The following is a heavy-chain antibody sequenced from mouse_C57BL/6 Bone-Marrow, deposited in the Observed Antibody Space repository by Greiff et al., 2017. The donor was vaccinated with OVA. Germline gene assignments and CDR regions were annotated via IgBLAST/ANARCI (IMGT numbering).Heavy chain of an antibody. CDR3: TRGYSNYYAMDY. CDR2: IDTETGGT. J-gene: IGHJ4*01. CDR1: GYTFTDYE. D-gene: IGHD2-5*01. V-gene: IGHV1-15*01. Sequence: VQLQQSGAELVRPGASVTLFCKASGYTFTDYEMHWVKQTPVHGLEWIGAIDTETGGTAYNQKFNGKSILTADKSSSTAYMKLRSLTSEDSAVYYCTRGYSNYYAMDYWGQGTSVTVSS.